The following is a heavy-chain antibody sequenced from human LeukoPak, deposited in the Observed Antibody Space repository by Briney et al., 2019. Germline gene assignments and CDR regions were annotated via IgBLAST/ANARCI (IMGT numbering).Heavy chain of an antibody. J-gene: IGHJ4*02. Sequence: PGGPLRLACTASGFSFSDYYMSWIRQAPGKGLEWISYISSRSTYISDADSVKGRFTISRDNAKNLLFLQMNSLRVADTALYYCARGGTGAFDYWGQGILVTVSS. D-gene: IGHD2-8*02. CDR2: ISSRSTYI. CDR1: GFSFSDYY. CDR3: ARGGTGAFDY. V-gene: IGHV3-11*06.